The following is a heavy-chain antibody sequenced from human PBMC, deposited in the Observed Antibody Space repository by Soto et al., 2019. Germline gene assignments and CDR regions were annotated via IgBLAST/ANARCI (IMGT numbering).Heavy chain of an antibody. V-gene: IGHV3-23*01. D-gene: IGHD3-10*01. CDR1: GFTFKNYD. CDR2: ISGSGAIT. Sequence: EVQLLESGGGLVQPGGSLRLSCVASGFTFKNYDMRWVRQAPGKGLEWGSGISGSGAITYYADSVRGRFTISRDNYKNTLYLQLNSLRAEDTAIYYCAKDRQFRSYYESAGHYNNWGQGTLVTVSS. CDR3: AKDRQFRSYYESAGHYNN. J-gene: IGHJ4*02.